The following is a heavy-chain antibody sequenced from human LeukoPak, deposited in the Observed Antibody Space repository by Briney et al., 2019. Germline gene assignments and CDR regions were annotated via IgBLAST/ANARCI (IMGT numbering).Heavy chain of an antibody. J-gene: IGHJ4*02. D-gene: IGHD3-22*01. CDR3: ARGGYDSSGYYIHFFDY. Sequence: TSETLSLTCAVYGGSFSGYYWSWIRQPPGKGLDWIGEINHSGSTNYNPSLKSRVTISVDTSKNQFSLKLSSVTAADTAVYYCARGGYDSSGYYIHFFDYWGQGTLVTVSS. CDR2: INHSGST. CDR1: GGSFSGYY. V-gene: IGHV4-34*01.